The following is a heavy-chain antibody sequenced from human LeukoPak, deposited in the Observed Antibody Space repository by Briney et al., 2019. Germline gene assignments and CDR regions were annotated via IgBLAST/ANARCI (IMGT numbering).Heavy chain of an antibody. V-gene: IGHV3-23*01. D-gene: IGHD3-3*01. CDR1: GFTFSSYF. J-gene: IGHJ4*02. CDR3: AKGALITIFGVVPDY. CDR2: ISGSGDDT. Sequence: GGSLRLSCAASGFTFSSYFMTWVRQAPGKGLEWVSAISGSGDDTYYAGSVKGRFTISRDNSKNTLYVQMNSLRAEDTAVYYCAKGALITIFGVVPDYWGQGTLVTVSS.